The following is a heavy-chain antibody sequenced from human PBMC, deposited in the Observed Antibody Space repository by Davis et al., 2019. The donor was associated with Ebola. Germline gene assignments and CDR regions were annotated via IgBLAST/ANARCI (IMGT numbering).Heavy chain of an antibody. V-gene: IGHV1-8*01. CDR3: ARVRRDFDRFLDY. Sequence: AASVKASCKASGYTLTSYDINWVRQATGQGLEWMGWMNPNSGNTGYAQKFQGRVTMTRNTSISTAYMELSSLRSEDTAVYYCARVRRDFDRFLDYWGQGTLVTVSS. CDR2: MNPNSGNT. D-gene: IGHD3-9*01. CDR1: GYTLTSYD. J-gene: IGHJ4*02.